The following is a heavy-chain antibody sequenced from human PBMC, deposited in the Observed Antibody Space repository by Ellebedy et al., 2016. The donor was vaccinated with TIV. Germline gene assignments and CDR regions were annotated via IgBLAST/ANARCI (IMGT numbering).Heavy chain of an antibody. Sequence: GESLKISCAASGFTFSGYYMSWFRQAPGKGPEWVSYISYSGDVIYYADSVKGRFTTSRDNAGNSVYLQMNSLRAEDTAVYYCARDRCDYVWGSYRSDCYYYGMDVWGQGATVTVSS. J-gene: IGHJ6*02. CDR1: GFTFSGYY. D-gene: IGHD3-16*02. V-gene: IGHV3-11*04. CDR2: ISYSGDVI. CDR3: ARDRCDYVWGSYRSDCYYYGMDV.